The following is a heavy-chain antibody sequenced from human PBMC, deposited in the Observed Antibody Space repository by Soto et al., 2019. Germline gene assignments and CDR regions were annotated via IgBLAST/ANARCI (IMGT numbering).Heavy chain of an antibody. J-gene: IGHJ4*02. D-gene: IGHD2-15*01. CDR3: AKGMVDIVVVVAATDLDY. V-gene: IGHV4-31*03. CDR2: IFYSGSF. Sequence: SETLSLTCTVSGVSISSGTSYWSWIRQRPGKGLEWIGYIFYSGSFYYTPSLRSRVMILADTSKNQFTLRLSSVTAADTAVYYCAKGMVDIVVVVAATDLDYWGQGTLVTVSS. CDR1: GVSISSGTSY.